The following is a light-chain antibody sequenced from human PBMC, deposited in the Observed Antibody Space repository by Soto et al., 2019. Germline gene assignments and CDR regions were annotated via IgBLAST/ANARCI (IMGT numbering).Light chain of an antibody. CDR2: GAF. V-gene: IGKV3-20*01. CDR3: QQYDTSPPVYT. CDR1: QSVSSNY. Sequence: EIVLTQSPGTLSLSPGERATLSCRASQSVSSNYSAWYQQKPGQPPSLLMDGAFSRATGIPDRVSGSGSGTEVTPNLSRLEPEDFAVCYCQQYDTSPPVYTFGQGTKLEIK. J-gene: IGKJ2*01.